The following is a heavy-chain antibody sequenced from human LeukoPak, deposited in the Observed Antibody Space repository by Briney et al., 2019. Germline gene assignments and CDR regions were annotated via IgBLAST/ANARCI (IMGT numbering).Heavy chain of an antibody. CDR2: ISSSGNTI. CDR1: EFTFTSYE. J-gene: IGHJ3*02. D-gene: IGHD6-6*01. V-gene: IGHV3-48*03. CDR3: ARGPSIAARYDAFDI. Sequence: GGSLRLSCAASEFTFTSYELNWVLQAPGKGLEWVSYISSSGNTISYADSVKGRFTISRDNAKNSLYLQVISLRAEDTAVYYCARGPSIAARYDAFDIWGQGTMVTVSS.